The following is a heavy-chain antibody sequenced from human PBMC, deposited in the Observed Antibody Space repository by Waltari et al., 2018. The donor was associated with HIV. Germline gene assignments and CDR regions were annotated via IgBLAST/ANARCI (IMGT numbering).Heavy chain of an antibody. CDR1: VFVPSDHW. CDR3: ARESEWLYAPFFDL. D-gene: IGHD2-2*01. V-gene: IGHV3-7*04. J-gene: IGHJ4*02. Sequence: QLVQSEGGRGRLGGSFRLAWFASVFVPSDHWVHWVRQAPGEGLEWGGKVTDDGSETHFSAAWKGRFVITGDNANNSIHLDRANLGGADTGLYFCARESEWLYAPFFDLWGGGSLLTVSS. CDR2: VTDDGSET.